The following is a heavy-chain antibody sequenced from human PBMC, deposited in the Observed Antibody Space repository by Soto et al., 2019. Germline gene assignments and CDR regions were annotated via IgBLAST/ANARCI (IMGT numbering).Heavy chain of an antibody. Sequence: ASETLSLTCTFYGASISSYYWSWIRQPPGKGLEWIGYIYYSGSTNYNPSLKSRVTISVDTSKNQFSLKLSSVTAADTAVYYCARVYGDYLDYWGQGALVTVS. V-gene: IGHV4-59*01. CDR1: GASISSYY. D-gene: IGHD4-17*01. J-gene: IGHJ4*02. CDR3: ARVYGDYLDY. CDR2: IYYSGST.